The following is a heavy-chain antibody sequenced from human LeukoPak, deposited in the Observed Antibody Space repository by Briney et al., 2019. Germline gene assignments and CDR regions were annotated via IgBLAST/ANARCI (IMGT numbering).Heavy chain of an antibody. CDR3: AKDPTDFDSSGQTYFDY. V-gene: IGHV3-53*01. J-gene: IGHJ4*02. D-gene: IGHD3-22*01. CDR1: GFTVSSNY. CDR2: IYSGGST. Sequence: GGSLRLSCAASGFTVSSNYMSWVRQAPGKGLEWVSVIYSGGSTYYADSVRGRFTISRDNSKNTLYLQMNSLRAEDTAVYYCAKDPTDFDSSGQTYFDYWGQGSLVTVSS.